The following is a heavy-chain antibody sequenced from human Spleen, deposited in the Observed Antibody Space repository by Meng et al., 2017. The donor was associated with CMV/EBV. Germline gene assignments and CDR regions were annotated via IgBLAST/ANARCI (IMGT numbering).Heavy chain of an antibody. CDR1: GFTFYHAW. CDR3: ARELHLGY. V-gene: IGHV3-48*04. J-gene: IGHJ4*02. Sequence: GESLKISCAASGFTFYHAWMGWVRQAPGRGLEWVSYISSGSDTIYYADSVKGRFSVSRDDAKNSLYLQMNSLRAEDTAVYYCARELHLGYWGQGTLVTVSS. D-gene: IGHD3-16*01. CDR2: ISSGSDTI.